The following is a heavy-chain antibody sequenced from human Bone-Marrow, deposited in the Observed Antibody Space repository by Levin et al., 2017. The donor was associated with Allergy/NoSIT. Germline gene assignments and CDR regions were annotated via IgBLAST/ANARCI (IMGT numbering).Heavy chain of an antibody. Sequence: ASVKVSCKTSGFTFSRHNINWVRQAPGQGLEWMGWITVFNDDTHYAQKFQGRVSMTTDTSTRTAYMDLGSLRSDDTAVYYCARDYNNSPGIFDSWGQGTLVTVSS. V-gene: IGHV1-18*01. CDR2: ITVFNDDT. CDR3: ARDYNNSPGIFDS. CDR1: GFTFSRHN. J-gene: IGHJ4*02. D-gene: IGHD3-10*01.